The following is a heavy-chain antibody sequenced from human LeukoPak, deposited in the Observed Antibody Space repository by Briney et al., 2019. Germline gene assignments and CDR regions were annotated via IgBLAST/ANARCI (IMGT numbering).Heavy chain of an antibody. CDR1: GYTFTSYG. D-gene: IGHD1-26*01. V-gene: IGHV1-2*06. J-gene: IGHJ3*02. CDR3: ATDRGNYNGDSLDM. CDR2: ISPNSGGT. Sequence: ASVKVSCKASGYTFTSYGISWVRQAPGQGLEWVGRISPNSGGTKYAQKFQGRVTLTRDTSISTAYMELSRLTADDTAVYFCATDRGNYNGDSLDMWGQGTMVTVSS.